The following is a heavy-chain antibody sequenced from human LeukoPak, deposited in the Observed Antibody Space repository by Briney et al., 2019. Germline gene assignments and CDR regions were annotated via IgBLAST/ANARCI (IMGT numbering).Heavy chain of an antibody. CDR1: GASISSYY. Sequence: SKTLSLTCTVSGASISSYYWSWIRQPPGKELEWIGCISYSGITNYNPSLKSRLSISADTSKNQFSLILSSVTAADTAVYYCVRDFSTVVRRGWFDPWGQGTLVTVSS. D-gene: IGHD4-23*01. J-gene: IGHJ5*02. V-gene: IGHV4-59*01. CDR3: VRDFSTVVRRGWFDP. CDR2: ISYSGIT.